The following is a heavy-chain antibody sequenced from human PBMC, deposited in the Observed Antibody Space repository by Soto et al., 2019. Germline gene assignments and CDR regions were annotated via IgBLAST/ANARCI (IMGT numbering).Heavy chain of an antibody. Sequence: GGSLRLSCAASGFTFTNAWMNWVRQTPGKGLEWVGRIKSKTDGGTTDYAAPVKGRFTISRDYSKNTLYLQMNSLKTEDTAVYYCTTEDWDYVGFDYWGQGTPVTVSS. J-gene: IGHJ4*02. CDR1: GFTFTNAW. D-gene: IGHD1-7*01. CDR3: TTEDWDYVGFDY. V-gene: IGHV3-15*07. CDR2: IKSKTDGGTT.